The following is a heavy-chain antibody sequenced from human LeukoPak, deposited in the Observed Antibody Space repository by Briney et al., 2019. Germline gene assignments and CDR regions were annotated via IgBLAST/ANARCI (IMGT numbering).Heavy chain of an antibody. D-gene: IGHD3-10*01. J-gene: IGHJ6*02. CDR2: IYYSWST. CDR1: GGSINSYY. V-gene: IGHV4-59*08. Sequence: PSDTLSRTCTVSGGSINSYYWSWIRKPPGKGLEWIGYIYYSWSTNYHPSRKSRVTKSVDTSKNQFSLKLSPATAADTAVYYCGRLPMVRGVIHGMDVWGQGTTVTVSS. CDR3: GRLPMVRGVIHGMDV.